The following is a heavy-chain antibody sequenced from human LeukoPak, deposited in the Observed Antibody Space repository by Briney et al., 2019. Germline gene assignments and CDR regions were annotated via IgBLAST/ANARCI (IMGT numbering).Heavy chain of an antibody. Sequence: GGSLRLSCAASGFTFSTYSMNWVRQAPGKGLEWLSFISTGSSTIYYADSVKGRFTISRDNAKNSLYLQMNSLRDEDTAVYYCARVAEIQLWLRSAIDYWGQGTLVTVSS. V-gene: IGHV3-48*02. CDR1: GFTFSTYS. CDR3: ARVAEIQLWLRSAIDY. J-gene: IGHJ4*02. D-gene: IGHD5-18*01. CDR2: ISTGSSTI.